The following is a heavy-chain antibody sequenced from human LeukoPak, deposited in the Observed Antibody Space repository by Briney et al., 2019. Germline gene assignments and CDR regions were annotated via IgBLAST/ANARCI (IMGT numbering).Heavy chain of an antibody. J-gene: IGHJ4*02. CDR2: INPNSGGT. CDR3: ATEGLVGADYFDY. V-gene: IGHV1-2*02. CDR1: GYTFTGYY. Sequence: GASVKVSCKASGYTFTGYYMHWVRQAPGQGLEWMGWINPNSGGTNYAQKFQGRVTMTRDTSISTVYMELSRLRSDDTAVYYCATEGLVGADYFDYWGQGTLVTVSS. D-gene: IGHD2-15*01.